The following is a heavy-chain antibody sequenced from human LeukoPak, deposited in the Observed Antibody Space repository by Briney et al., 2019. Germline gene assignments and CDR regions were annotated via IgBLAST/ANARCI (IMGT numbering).Heavy chain of an antibody. J-gene: IGHJ6*02. CDR2: TRNKANSYTT. Sequence: GGSLRLSCAASGFTFSDHYMDWVRQAPGKGLEWVGRTRNKANSYTTEYAASVKGRFTISRDDSKNSLYLQMNSLKTEDTAVYYCARTSCYWKNGYYYYGMDVWGQGTTVTVSS. V-gene: IGHV3-72*01. CDR1: GFTFSDHY. D-gene: IGHD2-2*01. CDR3: ARTSCYWKNGYYYYGMDV.